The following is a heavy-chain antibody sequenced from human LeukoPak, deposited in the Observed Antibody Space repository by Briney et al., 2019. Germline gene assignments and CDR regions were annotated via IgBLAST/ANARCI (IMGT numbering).Heavy chain of an antibody. D-gene: IGHD6-13*01. J-gene: IGHJ4*02. CDR3: ARWGYSSSWSLYYFDYSYFDY. V-gene: IGHV4-39*01. CDR2: IYYSGST. CDR1: GGSISSSSYY. Sequence: SETLSLTCTVSGGSISSSSYYWGWIRQPPGKGLEWIGSIYYSGSTYYNPSLKSRVTISVDTSKNQFSLKLSSVTAADTAVYYCARWGYSSSWSLYYFDYSYFDYWGQGTLVTVSS.